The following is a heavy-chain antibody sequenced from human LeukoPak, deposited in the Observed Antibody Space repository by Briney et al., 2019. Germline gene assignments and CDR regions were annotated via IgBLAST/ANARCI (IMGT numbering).Heavy chain of an antibody. CDR3: ARDFGDYYDSSGPNRPSFDY. V-gene: IGHV3-21*01. Sequence: GGSLRLSCAASGFTFSSYSMNSVRQAPGQGLEWFSSISSSSIYIYYADSVKGRFTISSDNAKNSLYLQMNSLRAEDTAVYYCARDFGDYYDSSGPNRPSFDYWGQGTLVTVSS. CDR2: ISSSSIYI. J-gene: IGHJ4*02. D-gene: IGHD3-22*01. CDR1: GFTFSSYS.